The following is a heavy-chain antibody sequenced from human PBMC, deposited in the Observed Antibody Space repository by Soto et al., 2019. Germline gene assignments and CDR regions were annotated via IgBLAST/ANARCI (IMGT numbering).Heavy chain of an antibody. CDR3: ARDREKLRYFDWLLGAFDI. J-gene: IGHJ3*02. CDR2: ISGSGGST. D-gene: IGHD3-9*01. Sequence: GGSLILSCASSGFTFSSYAMSWVRQAPGTGLEWVSAISGSGGSTYYADSVKGRFTISRDNSKNSLYLQMNSLRAEDTAVYYCARDREKLRYFDWLLGAFDIWGQGTMVTVSS. V-gene: IGHV3-23*01. CDR1: GFTFSSYA.